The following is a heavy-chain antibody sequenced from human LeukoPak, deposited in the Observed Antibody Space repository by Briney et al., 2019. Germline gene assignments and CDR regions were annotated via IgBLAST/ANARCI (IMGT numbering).Heavy chain of an antibody. V-gene: IGHV3-23*01. J-gene: IGHJ4*02. CDR3: AKDRFAVTTFTFEY. CDR2: ISASGAIT. Sequence: AISASGAITYYTDSVKGRFTISRDNSKNTLHVQMNSLRVEDTAVYYCAKDRFAVTTFTFEYWGQGALGTVSS. D-gene: IGHD4-17*01.